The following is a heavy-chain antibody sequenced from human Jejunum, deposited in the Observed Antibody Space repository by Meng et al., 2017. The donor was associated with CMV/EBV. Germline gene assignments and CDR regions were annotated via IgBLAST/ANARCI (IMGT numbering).Heavy chain of an antibody. V-gene: IGHV3-48*02. CDR3: ARDFWDTDYTGY. D-gene: IGHD3-16*01. J-gene: IGHJ4*02. Sequence: AASGFSFSTTHMNWVRQAPGRGLEWISYISSSSSAIEYADSVKGRFTSSRDNAKSSMYLQMNSLRDEDTAVYYCARDFWDTDYTGYWGQGTLVTVSS. CDR1: GFSFSTTH. CDR2: ISSSSSAI.